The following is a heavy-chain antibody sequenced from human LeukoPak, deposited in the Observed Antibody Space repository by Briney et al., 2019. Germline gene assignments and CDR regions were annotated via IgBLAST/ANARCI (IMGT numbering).Heavy chain of an antibody. D-gene: IGHD3-22*01. CDR1: GFTFSSYG. CDR2: ISGSGGST. V-gene: IGHV3-23*01. Sequence: GGSLRLSCAASGFTFSSYGMSWVRQAPGKGLEWVSAISGSGGSTYYADSVKGRFTISRDNSKNTLYLQMNSLRAEDTAVYYCATSQNYYDSSVRAFDIWGQGTMVTVSS. J-gene: IGHJ3*02. CDR3: ATSQNYYDSSVRAFDI.